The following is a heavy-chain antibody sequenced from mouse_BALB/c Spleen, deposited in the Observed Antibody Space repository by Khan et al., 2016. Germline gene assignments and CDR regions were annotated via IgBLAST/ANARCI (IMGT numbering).Heavy chain of an antibody. V-gene: IGHV5-17*02. J-gene: IGHJ3*01. CDR1: GFTFSSFG. CDR3: ARHYGNYERGWFAY. CDR2: ISSGRSAI. D-gene: IGHD2-1*01. Sequence: EVELVESGGGLVQPGGSRKLSCAASGFTFSSFGMHWVRQAPEKGLEWVAYISSGRSAIYYEDTVKGRLTISSANPKHTLFLQMTSLRSEDTARYYCARHYGNYERGWFAYWGQGTLGTVSA.